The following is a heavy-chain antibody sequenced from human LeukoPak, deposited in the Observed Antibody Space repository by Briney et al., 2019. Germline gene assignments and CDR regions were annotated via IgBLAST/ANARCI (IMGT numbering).Heavy chain of an antibody. V-gene: IGHV4-34*01. D-gene: IGHD3-22*01. Sequence: SETLSLTCAVYGVPFSGYYGSWIRQPPGKGLEWLGEINHSGSTNYNPSLKSRLTISVDTSKNQFSLQLIAVTAADAAVYYCAGLPYYYESSGYYYLLCDYGAKGTLVTVPS. J-gene: IGHJ4*02. CDR3: AGLPYYYESSGYYYLLCDY. CDR1: GVPFSGYY. CDR2: INHSGST.